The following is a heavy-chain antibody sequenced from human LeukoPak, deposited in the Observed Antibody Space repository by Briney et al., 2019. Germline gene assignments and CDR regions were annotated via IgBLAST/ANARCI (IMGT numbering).Heavy chain of an antibody. V-gene: IGHV4-59*01. CDR3: ARAGTAMYRYYGMDV. CDR1: GGSISSYY. CDR2: IYYSGST. J-gene: IGHJ6*02. Sequence: SETLSLTCTVPGGSISSYYWSWIRQPPGKGLEWIGYIYYSGSTNYNPSLKSRVTISVDTSKNQFSLKLSSVTAADTAVYYCARAGTAMYRYYGMDVWGQGTTVTVSS. D-gene: IGHD5-18*01.